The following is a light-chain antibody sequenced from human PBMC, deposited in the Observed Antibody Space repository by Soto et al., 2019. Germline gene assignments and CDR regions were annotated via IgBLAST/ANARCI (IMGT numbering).Light chain of an antibody. Sequence: EIVMTQSPATLSVSPGERAILSCRASKSVXXXXAWYQQKPGQAPRLLIYGASTRATGIPARFSGSGSGTXFXXXXXXXXXXXXAIYYCQXXNNWPPLTFGGGTKVEIK. CDR3: QXXNNWPPLT. J-gene: IGKJ4*01. CDR2: GAS. V-gene: IGKV3-15*01. CDR1: KSVXXX.